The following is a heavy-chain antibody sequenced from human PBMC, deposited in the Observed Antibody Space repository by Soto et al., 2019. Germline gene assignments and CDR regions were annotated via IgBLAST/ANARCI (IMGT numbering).Heavy chain of an antibody. CDR1: GFIFSGYG. D-gene: IGHD1-26*01. Sequence: GGSLRLSCAASGFIFSGYGMHWVRQAPGKGLEWVALIWYDGSNKYYEDSVKGRFTISRDNSKNTLYLQLNSLRAEDTAVYYCARDLRIVGAKGRSYFDYWGQGTLVTVSS. J-gene: IGHJ4*02. CDR2: IWYDGSNK. V-gene: IGHV3-33*01. CDR3: ARDLRIVGAKGRSYFDY.